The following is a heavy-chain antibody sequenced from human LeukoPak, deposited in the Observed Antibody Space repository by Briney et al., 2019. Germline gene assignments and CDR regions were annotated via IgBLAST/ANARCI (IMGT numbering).Heavy chain of an antibody. D-gene: IGHD3-10*01. CDR2: IKPDGSEK. CDR3: ATDDGGHYYGSGSLRY. J-gene: IGHJ4*02. V-gene: IGHV3-7*01. CDR1: GFTFSSYW. Sequence: PGGSLRLSCAASGFTFSSYWMSWVRQAPGKGLEWVANIKPDGSEKYYVDSVKGRFTISRDNAKNSLYVQMISLRAEDTAVYYCATDDGGHYYGSGSLRYWGQGTLVTVSS.